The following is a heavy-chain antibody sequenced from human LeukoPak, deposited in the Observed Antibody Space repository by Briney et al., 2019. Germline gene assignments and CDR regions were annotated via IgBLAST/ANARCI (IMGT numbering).Heavy chain of an antibody. J-gene: IGHJ6*03. V-gene: IGHV1-8*03. CDR3: ARVTGENYYYYMDV. D-gene: IGHD7-27*01. CDR1: GYTFTSYD. Sequence: ASVKVSCKASGYTFTSYDINWVRQATGQGLEWMGWMNPNSGNTGYAQKFQGRVTITRNTSISTAYMELSSLRSEDTAVYYCARVTGENYYYYMDVWGKGTTVTVSS. CDR2: MNPNSGNT.